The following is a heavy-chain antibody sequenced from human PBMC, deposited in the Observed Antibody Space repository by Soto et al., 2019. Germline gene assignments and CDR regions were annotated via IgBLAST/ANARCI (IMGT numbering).Heavy chain of an antibody. Sequence: QVQLQESGPGLVKPSQPLSLTCTVSGGSISSGDYYWGWIRQPPGKGLEWIGYIYYSGSTYDNPTLKSRVTISVDTSKNQFSLKLSSGTAADTAVYYCARERPDGSRLDPWGQGTLVTVSS. J-gene: IGHJ5*02. CDR2: IYYSGST. CDR3: ARERPDGSRLDP. D-gene: IGHD6-13*01. V-gene: IGHV4-30-4*01. CDR1: GGSISSGDYY.